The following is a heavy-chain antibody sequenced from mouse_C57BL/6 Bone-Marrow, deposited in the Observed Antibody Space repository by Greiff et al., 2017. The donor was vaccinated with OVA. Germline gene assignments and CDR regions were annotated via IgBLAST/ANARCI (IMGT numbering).Heavy chain of an antibody. CDR3: ARNGTWYFDG. D-gene: IGHD2-1*01. J-gene: IGHJ1*03. CDR1: GYTFTSYG. Sequence: QVTLKVSGAELARPGASVKLSCKASGYTFTSYGISWVKQRTGQGLEWIGEIYPRSGNTYYNEKFKGKATLTADKSSSTAYMELRSLTSEDSAVYFCARNGTWYFDGWGTGTTVTVAS. V-gene: IGHV1-81*01. CDR2: IYPRSGNT.